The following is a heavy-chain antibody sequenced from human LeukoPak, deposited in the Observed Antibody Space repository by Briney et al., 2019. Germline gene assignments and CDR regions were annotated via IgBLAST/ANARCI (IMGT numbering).Heavy chain of an antibody. J-gene: IGHJ3*02. V-gene: IGHV3-74*01. Sequence: GGSLRLSCATSGFTLSSYWMHWVRQVPGKGLEWLSRINNDGVSTSYADSVKGRFTISRDNAKNTLYLRMNSLRAEDTAVYYCARTIGYCSGGSCYWHAFDIWGQGTMVTVSS. D-gene: IGHD2-15*01. CDR3: ARTIGYCSGGSCYWHAFDI. CDR2: INNDGVST. CDR1: GFTLSSYW.